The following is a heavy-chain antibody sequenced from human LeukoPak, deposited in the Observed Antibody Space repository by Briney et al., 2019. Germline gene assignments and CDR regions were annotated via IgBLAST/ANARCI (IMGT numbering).Heavy chain of an antibody. V-gene: IGHV4-59*01. CDR2: IYYSGST. J-gene: IGHJ4*02. CDR3: ASRIAARPEGFDY. Sequence: SETLSLTCTVSGGSISSYYWSWIRQPPGKGLEWIGYIYYSGSTNYNPSLKSRVTISVDTSKNQFSLKLSSVTAADTAVYYCASRIAARPEGFDYWGQGTLVTVSS. D-gene: IGHD6-6*01. CDR1: GGSISSYY.